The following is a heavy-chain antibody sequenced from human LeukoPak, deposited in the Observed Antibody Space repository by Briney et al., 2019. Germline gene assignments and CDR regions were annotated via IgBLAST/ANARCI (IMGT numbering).Heavy chain of an antibody. Sequence: SETLSLTCTVFNGSISSYYWSWIRQPPGKGLEWIGYIYYSGSTNYNPSLKSRVTISVGTSKNQFSLKLSSVTAADTAVYYCARGLLRDYYYYYYMDVWGKGTTVTVSS. CDR3: ARGLLRDYYYYYYMDV. V-gene: IGHV4-59*01. D-gene: IGHD2-15*01. CDR2: IYYSGST. J-gene: IGHJ6*03. CDR1: NGSISSYY.